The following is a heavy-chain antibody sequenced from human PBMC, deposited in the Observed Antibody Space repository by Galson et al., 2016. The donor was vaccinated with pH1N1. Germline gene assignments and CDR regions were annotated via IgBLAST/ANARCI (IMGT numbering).Heavy chain of an antibody. D-gene: IGHD5-12*01. Sequence: SVKVSCKAPGGAFITHTISWVRQAPGQGLEWMGGISPFFGTPNYAQKFQGRVTITADESTSTAYMQLSSLRSEDTALYYCARSHSGSDRHFYSGMDVWGQGTAVTVSS. J-gene: IGHJ6*02. CDR2: ISPFFGTP. CDR3: ARSHSGSDRHFYSGMDV. CDR1: GGAFITHT. V-gene: IGHV1-69*13.